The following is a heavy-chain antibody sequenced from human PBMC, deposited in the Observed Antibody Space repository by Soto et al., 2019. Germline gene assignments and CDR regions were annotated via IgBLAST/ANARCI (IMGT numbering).Heavy chain of an antibody. CDR3: ARAPVDRYSADYFDI. J-gene: IGHJ4*02. V-gene: IGHV1-8*01. D-gene: IGHD5-12*01. Sequence: QVQLVQSGAEVKRPGASVKVSCKASGYTFTNNDINWVRQATGQRPEWMGWMNPKSGNTGYAQRFQGRVSMTRDNSRTTAYMELRGLRSADTAVYYCARAPVDRYSADYFDIWGQGTLFTVSS. CDR2: MNPKSGNT. CDR1: GYTFTNND.